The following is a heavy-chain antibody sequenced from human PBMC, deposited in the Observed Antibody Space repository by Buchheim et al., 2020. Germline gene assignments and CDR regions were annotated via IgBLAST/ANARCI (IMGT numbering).Heavy chain of an antibody. V-gene: IGHV3-48*03. CDR3: ARDGCSSTSCYWVYYYYGMDV. CDR1: GFTFSSYE. J-gene: IGHJ6*02. Sequence: EVQLVESGGGLVQPGGSLRLSCAASGFTFSSYETNWVRQAPGKGLEWVSYISSSGSTIYYADSVKGRFTISRDNAKNSLYLQMNSLRAEDTAVYYCARDGCSSTSCYWVYYYYGMDVWGQGTT. D-gene: IGHD2-2*01. CDR2: ISSSGSTI.